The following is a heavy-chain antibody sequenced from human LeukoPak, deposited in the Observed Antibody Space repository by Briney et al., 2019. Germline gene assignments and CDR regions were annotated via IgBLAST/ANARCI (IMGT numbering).Heavy chain of an antibody. CDR1: GFRLSNYN. Sequence: GGSLRLSCAASGFRLSNYNMNWVRQTPGKGLEWISYISTSGNTIYYTDSVKGRFTVSRDNAKNAMYLQMNNLRAEDTAVYYCAKGVMIFGDPRKFPNYFDYWGQGTLVTVSS. CDR2: ISTSGNTI. D-gene: IGHD3/OR15-3a*01. CDR3: AKGVMIFGDPRKFPNYFDY. J-gene: IGHJ4*02. V-gene: IGHV3-48*03.